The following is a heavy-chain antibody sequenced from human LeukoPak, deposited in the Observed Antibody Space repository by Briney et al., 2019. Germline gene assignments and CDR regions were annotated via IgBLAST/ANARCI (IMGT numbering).Heavy chain of an antibody. CDR2: IIPIFGTA. D-gene: IGHD4-17*01. CDR1: GGTFSSYA. J-gene: IGHJ4*02. V-gene: IGHV1-69*13. Sequence: SVKVSCKASGGTFSSYAISWARQAPGQGLEWMGGIIPIFGTANYAQKFQGRVTITADESTSTAYMELSSLRSEDTAVYYCARDPYNYGDSGGYWGQGTLVTVSS. CDR3: ARDPYNYGDSGGY.